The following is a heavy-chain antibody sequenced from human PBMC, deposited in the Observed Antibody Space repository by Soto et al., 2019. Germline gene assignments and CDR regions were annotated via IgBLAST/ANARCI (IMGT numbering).Heavy chain of an antibody. J-gene: IGHJ3*02. V-gene: IGHV1-69*13. Sequence: SVKVSCKASGGTFSSYAISWVRQAPGQGLEWMGGIIPIFGTANYAQKFQGRVTITADESTSTAYMELSSLRSEDTAVYYCARRITMIVVVPDHDAFAICGQGTMVTVSS. CDR3: ARRITMIVVVPDHDAFAI. D-gene: IGHD3-22*01. CDR2: IIPIFGTA. CDR1: GGTFSSYA.